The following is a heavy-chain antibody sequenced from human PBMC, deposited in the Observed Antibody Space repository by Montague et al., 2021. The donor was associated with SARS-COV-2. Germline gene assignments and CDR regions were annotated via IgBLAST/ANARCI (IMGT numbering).Heavy chain of an antibody. Sequence: SETLSLTCTVSGGSISSNYYNWIWKRQRPGLERIGYVYYSGSSNSYSSLKSRVTISVDTSKNQFSLRLNSGTVADTAVYYCARRPPGYRYFYYLDVWGKGTTVTVSS. J-gene: IGHJ6*03. V-gene: IGHV4-59*01. D-gene: IGHD1-1*01. CDR3: ARRPPGYRYFYYLDV. CDR1: GGSISSNY. CDR2: VYYSGSS.